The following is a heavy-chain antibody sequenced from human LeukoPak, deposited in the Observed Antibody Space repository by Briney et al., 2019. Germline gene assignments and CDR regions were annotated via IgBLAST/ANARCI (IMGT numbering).Heavy chain of an antibody. CDR1: GFTFSSYA. J-gene: IGHJ5*02. CDR2: ISGSGGST. Sequence: GGSLRLSCAASGFTFSSYAMSWVRQAPGKGLEWVSSISGSGGSTHYADPVKGRFAISRDNSKNSLYLQMNSLRAEDTAVYYCAKGGWGNYDNWFDPWGQGTLVTVSS. CDR3: AKGGWGNYDNWFDP. V-gene: IGHV3-23*01. D-gene: IGHD1-7*01.